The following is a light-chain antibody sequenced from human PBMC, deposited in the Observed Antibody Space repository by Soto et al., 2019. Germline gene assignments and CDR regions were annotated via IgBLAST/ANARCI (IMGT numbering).Light chain of an antibody. CDR1: ISDVGGYSY. J-gene: IGLJ1*01. V-gene: IGLV2-14*03. Sequence: QSARTQPASVSGSPGQSITISCTGTISDVGGYSYVSWYQQHPGKAPKLMIFDVSNRPSGVSNRFSGSKSGYTASLTISGLQAEDEADYYCSSYTSSSTYVFGTGTKVTVL. CDR3: SSYTSSSTYV. CDR2: DVS.